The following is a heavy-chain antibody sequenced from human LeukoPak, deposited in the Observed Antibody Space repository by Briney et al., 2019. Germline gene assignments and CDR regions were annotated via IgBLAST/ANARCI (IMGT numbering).Heavy chain of an antibody. CDR2: ISGSGGST. J-gene: IGHJ6*03. CDR3: AKRARYNWNYGYYYYYMDV. V-gene: IGHV3-23*01. CDR1: GFTFSSYA. Sequence: GGSLRLSCAASGFTFSSYAMSWVRQAPGKGLEWVSAISGSGGSTYYADSVKGRFTISRDNSKNTLYLQMNSLRAEDTAVYYCAKRARYNWNYGYYYYYMDVWGKGTTVTVSS. D-gene: IGHD1-7*01.